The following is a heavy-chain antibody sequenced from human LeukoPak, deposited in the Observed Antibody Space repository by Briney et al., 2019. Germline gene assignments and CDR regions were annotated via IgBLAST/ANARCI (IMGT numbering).Heavy chain of an antibody. Sequence: GGSLRLSCTASGFTFSNYCMHWVRQTPGKGLIWVSRICPGGTITNYADSVKGRFTISRDDAKNMMFLQMNSLRADDTAVYYCVRDFRSADYWGQGILVTVSS. V-gene: IGHV3-74*01. CDR3: VRDFRSADY. J-gene: IGHJ4*02. CDR1: GFTFSNYC. CDR2: ICPGGTIT.